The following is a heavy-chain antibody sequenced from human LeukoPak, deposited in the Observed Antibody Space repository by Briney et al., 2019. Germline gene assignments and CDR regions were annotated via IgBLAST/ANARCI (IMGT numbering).Heavy chain of an antibody. D-gene: IGHD3-10*01. J-gene: IGHJ4*02. V-gene: IGHV4-61*08. CDR2: IYYSGST. CDR1: GGSISSGGYY. Sequence: SETLSLTCTVSGGSISSGGYYWSWIRQPPGKGLEWIGYIYYSGSTNYNPSLKSRVTISVDTSKNQFSLKLSSVTAADTAVYYCAADLLYGSGFPDYWGQGTLVTVSS. CDR3: AADLLYGSGFPDY.